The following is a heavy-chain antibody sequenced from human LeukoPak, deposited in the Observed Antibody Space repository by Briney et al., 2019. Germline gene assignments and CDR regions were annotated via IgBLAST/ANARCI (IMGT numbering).Heavy chain of an antibody. CDR2: IIPIFGTA. J-gene: IGHJ4*02. D-gene: IGHD5-12*01. V-gene: IGHV1-69*05. CDR3: ARGTRGYSGYDLSGYCLDY. CDR1: GGTFSRYA. Sequence: ASVKVSCKASGGTFSRYAISWVRQAPGQGLEWMGGIIPIFGTANYAQKFQGRVTITTDESTSTAYMELSSLRSEDTAVYYCARGTRGYSGYDLSGYCLDYWGQGTLVTVSS.